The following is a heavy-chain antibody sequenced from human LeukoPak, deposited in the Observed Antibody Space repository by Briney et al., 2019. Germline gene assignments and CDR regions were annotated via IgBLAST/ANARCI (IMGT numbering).Heavy chain of an antibody. V-gene: IGHV5-51*01. CDR3: ARLAGLEKLNWFDP. D-gene: IGHD3-10*01. J-gene: IGHJ5*02. CDR2: IYPGDSDT. Sequence: GESLKISCKGAGYCITSYWIGWVRRKPGKGLVWMGIIYPGDSDTRYSPSFQGQVTIAADKSISTVYLQWGSLKASHTAMYYCARLAGLEKLNWFDPWGQGTLVTVSS. CDR1: GYCITSYW.